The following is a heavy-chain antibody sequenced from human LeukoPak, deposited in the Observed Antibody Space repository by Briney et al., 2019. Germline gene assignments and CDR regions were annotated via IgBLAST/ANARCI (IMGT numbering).Heavy chain of an antibody. CDR2: IYYSGST. D-gene: IGHD3-22*01. CDR1: GGSISSSSYY. Sequence: SETLSLTCTVSGGSISSSSYYWGWIRQPPGKGLEWIGGIYYSGSTYYNPSPKSRVTISVDTSKNQFSLKLSSVTAADTAVYYCARVTGYMIEDYFDYWGQGTLVTVSS. J-gene: IGHJ4*02. V-gene: IGHV4-39*07. CDR3: ARVTGYMIEDYFDY.